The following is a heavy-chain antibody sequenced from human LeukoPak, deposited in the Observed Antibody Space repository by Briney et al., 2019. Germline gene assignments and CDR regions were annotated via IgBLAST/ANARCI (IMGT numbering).Heavy chain of an antibody. CDR1: GYTFSNYY. D-gene: IGHD3-10*01. V-gene: IGHV1-2*06. CDR2: FNPNTGGA. CDR3: ARSASGTAGLDFQH. J-gene: IGHJ1*01. Sequence: ASVKLSCKASGYTFSNYYLHWVRQAPGQGLEWMGRFNPNTGGANSAQNFQDRVTMTRDTSISTPYLELTRLKSDYTAVYYCARSASGTAGLDFQHWGQGTLVTVSS.